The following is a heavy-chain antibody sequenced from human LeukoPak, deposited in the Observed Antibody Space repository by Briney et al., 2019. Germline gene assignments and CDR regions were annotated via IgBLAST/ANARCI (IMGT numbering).Heavy chain of an antibody. CDR3: ARVTAGTFSVWFDP. CDR2: IYYSGST. CDR1: GGSLSSYY. Sequence: SETLSLTCTVSGGSLSSYYWSWVRQPPGKGLEWIGYIYYSGSTNYNPSLKSRVTISVDTSKNQFSLKLSSVTAAETAVYYCARVTAGTFSVWFDPWGQGTLVTVSS. V-gene: IGHV4-59*01. D-gene: IGHD6-19*01. J-gene: IGHJ5*02.